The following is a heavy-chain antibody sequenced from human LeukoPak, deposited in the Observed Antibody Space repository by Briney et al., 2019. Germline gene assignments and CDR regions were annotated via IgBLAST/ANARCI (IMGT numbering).Heavy chain of an antibody. D-gene: IGHD6-19*01. CDR3: ASGIIVGYSSGWYPHFDY. J-gene: IGHJ4*02. CDR2: INAGNGNT. V-gene: IGHV1-3*01. CDR1: GYTFTGYY. Sequence: ASVKVSCKASGYTFTGYYMHWVRQAPGQRLEWMGWINAGNGNTKYSQKFQGRVTITRDTSASTAYMELSSLRSEDTAVYYCASGIIVGYSSGWYPHFDYWGQGTLVTVSS.